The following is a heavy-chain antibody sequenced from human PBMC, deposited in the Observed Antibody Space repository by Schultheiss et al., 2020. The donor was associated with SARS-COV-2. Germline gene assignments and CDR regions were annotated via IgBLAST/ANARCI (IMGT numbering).Heavy chain of an antibody. D-gene: IGHD5-12*01. CDR1: GGSISSYY. J-gene: IGHJ6*03. Sequence: SETLSLTCTVSGGSISSYYWSWIRQPPGKGLEWIGNIYYSGSTNYNPSLKSRVTISVDTSKNQFSLKLSSVTAADTAVYYCARADSGYYYYYYMDVWGKGTTVTVSS. CDR2: IYYSGST. CDR3: ARADSGYYYYYYMDV. V-gene: IGHV4-59*08.